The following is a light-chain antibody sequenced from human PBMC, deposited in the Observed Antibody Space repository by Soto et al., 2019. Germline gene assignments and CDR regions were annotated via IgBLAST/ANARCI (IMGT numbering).Light chain of an antibody. J-gene: IGLJ1*01. Sequence: QSVLTQPPSVSAAPGQNVTISCSGSSSNIGGNSVSWYQQLPGTAPKLLIYDDNKRPSGIPDRFSGSKSGTSATLGITGFPTGDEADYYCFSFTTTSYHVFGNGKKVTV. V-gene: IGLV1-51*01. CDR2: DDN. CDR3: FSFTTTSYHV. CDR1: SSNIGGNS.